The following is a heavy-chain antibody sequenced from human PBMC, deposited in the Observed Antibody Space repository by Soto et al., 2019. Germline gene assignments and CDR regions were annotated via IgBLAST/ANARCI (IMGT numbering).Heavy chain of an antibody. J-gene: IGHJ3*02. D-gene: IGHD1-26*01. CDR1: GYTFTSYG. V-gene: IGHV1-18*01. Sequence: ASVKVSCKASGYTFTSYGISWVRQAPGQGLEWMGWISAYNGNTNYAQKLQGRVTMNTDTSTSTAYMELRSLRSDDTAVYYCARDLVSWYEWEKGSGEHDAFDIWGQGTMVTVSS. CDR2: ISAYNGNT. CDR3: ARDLVSWYEWEKGSGEHDAFDI.